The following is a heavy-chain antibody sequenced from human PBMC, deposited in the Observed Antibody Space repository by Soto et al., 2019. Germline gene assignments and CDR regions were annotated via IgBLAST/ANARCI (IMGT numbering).Heavy chain of an antibody. V-gene: IGHV1-3*01. CDR1: GYTFTSYA. D-gene: IGHD1-1*01. CDR2: INAGNGNT. Sequence: ASVKVSCKASGYTFTSYAMHWVRRAPGQRLEWMGWINAGNGNTKYSQKFQGRVTITRDTSASTAYMELSSLRSEDTAVYYCAREVQLERQESNWFDPWGQGTLVTVSS. CDR3: AREVQLERQESNWFDP. J-gene: IGHJ5*02.